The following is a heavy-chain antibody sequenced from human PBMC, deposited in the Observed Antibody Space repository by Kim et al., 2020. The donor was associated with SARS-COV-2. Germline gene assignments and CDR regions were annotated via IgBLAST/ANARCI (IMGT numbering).Heavy chain of an antibody. CDR3: ARLPYSFAFEY. CDR1: GFSFSTYW. J-gene: IGHJ4*02. D-gene: IGHD5-12*01. Sequence: GGSLRLSCEASGFSFSTYWMSWVRQAPGKGLEWVASIKQAGSETYYVDSVKGRFTISRDDAKNSLFLQMSSLRAEDTAVYYCARLPYSFAFEYWGQGTPVTVSS. CDR2: IKQAGSET. V-gene: IGHV3-7*01.